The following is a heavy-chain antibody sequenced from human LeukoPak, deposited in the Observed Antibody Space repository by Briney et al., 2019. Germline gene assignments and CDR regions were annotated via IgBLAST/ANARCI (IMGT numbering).Heavy chain of an antibody. D-gene: IGHD1-26*01. CDR1: GYTFTGYY. CDR3: ARDSADTDAFDI. Sequence: ASVKVSYKASGYTFTGYYMHWVRQAPGQGLEWMGRINPNSGGTNYAQKFQGRVTMTRDTSISTAYMELSRLRSDDTAVYYCARDSADTDAFDIWGQGTMVTVSS. J-gene: IGHJ3*02. CDR2: INPNSGGT. V-gene: IGHV1-2*06.